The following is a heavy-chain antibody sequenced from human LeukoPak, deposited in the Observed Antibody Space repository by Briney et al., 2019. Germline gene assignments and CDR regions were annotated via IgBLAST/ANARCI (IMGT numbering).Heavy chain of an antibody. Sequence: GGSLRLSCAASGFTLSSYAMSWVRQAPRKGLEWVSVITGNGVRTFYADSVRSRFTLSRDNSKNTLYLQMSSLRAEDTAVYFCAKALRGGCSSTSCYPPGCWGQGTLVTVSS. V-gene: IGHV3-23*01. J-gene: IGHJ4*02. CDR2: ITGNGVRT. D-gene: IGHD2-2*01. CDR1: GFTLSSYA. CDR3: AKALRGGCSSTSCYPPGC.